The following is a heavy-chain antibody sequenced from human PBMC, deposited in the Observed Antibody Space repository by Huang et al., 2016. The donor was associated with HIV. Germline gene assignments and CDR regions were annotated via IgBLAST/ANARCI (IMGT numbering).Heavy chain of an antibody. V-gene: IGHV4-30-2*01. D-gene: IGHD6-19*01. CDR3: ARDLYSSGWHAFDT. Sequence: QLQLQESGSRLVRPSETLSLTCAVSGGSIISSGYSWSWIRQPPGKGLEGIGYIYHKGTASYNPSLKSRGTMSVDTSKDRFSLKLTSVTAADTAVYYCARDLYSSGWHAFDTWGQGTMVTVSS. J-gene: IGHJ3*02. CDR1: GGSIISSGYS. CDR2: IYHKGTA.